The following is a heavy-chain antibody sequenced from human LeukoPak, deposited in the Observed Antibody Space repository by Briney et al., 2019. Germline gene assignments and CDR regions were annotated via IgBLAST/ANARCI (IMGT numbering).Heavy chain of an antibody. CDR2: IYYSGST. V-gene: IGHV4-39*07. J-gene: IGHJ3*02. CDR3: AREIGGYFRHDAFDI. D-gene: IGHD3-22*01. CDR1: GGSISSSSYY. Sequence: SETLSLTCTVSGGSISSSSYYWGWIRQPPGKGLEWIGSIYYSGSTYYNPSLKSRVTISVDTSKNQFSLKLSSVTAADTAVYYCAREIGGYFRHDAFDIWGQGTMVTVSS.